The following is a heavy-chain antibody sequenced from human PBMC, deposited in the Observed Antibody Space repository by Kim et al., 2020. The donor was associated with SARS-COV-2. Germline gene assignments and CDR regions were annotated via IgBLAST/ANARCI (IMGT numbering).Heavy chain of an antibody. CDR3: ARRNYDFWSGSLYYFDY. CDR2: IDPSDSYT. J-gene: IGHJ4*02. CDR1: GYSFTSYW. Sequence: GESLKISCKGSGYSFTSYWISWVRQMPGKGLEWMGRIDPSDSYTNYSPSFQGHVTISADKSISTAYLQWSSLKASDTAMYYCARRNYDFWSGSLYYFDYWGQGTLVTVSS. V-gene: IGHV5-10-1*01. D-gene: IGHD3-3*01.